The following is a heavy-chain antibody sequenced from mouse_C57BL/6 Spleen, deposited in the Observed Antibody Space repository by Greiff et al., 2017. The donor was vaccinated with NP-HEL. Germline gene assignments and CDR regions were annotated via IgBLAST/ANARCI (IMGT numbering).Heavy chain of an antibody. CDR2: IYPGSGNT. J-gene: IGHJ2*01. D-gene: IGHD1-2*01. CDR3: ARSDGDYYFDY. Sequence: VQLQESGAELVRPGASVKLSCKASGYTFTDYYINWVKQRPGQGLEWIARIYPGSGNTYYNEKFKGKATLTAEKSSSTAYMQLSSLTSEDSAVYFCARSDGDYYFDYWGQGTTLTVSS. CDR1: GYTFTDYY. V-gene: IGHV1-76*01.